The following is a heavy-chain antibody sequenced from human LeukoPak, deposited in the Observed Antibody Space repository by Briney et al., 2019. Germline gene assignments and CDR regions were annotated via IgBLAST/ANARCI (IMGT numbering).Heavy chain of an antibody. CDR1: GYSFTTYG. J-gene: IGHJ4*02. CDR2: ISAYNGDT. CDR3: ARDSPTSAWYSGFVDPFDY. Sequence: ASVKVSCKASGYSFTTYGITWVRQAPGQGLEWVGWISAYNGDTNYAQKFQGRLTMTTDTSTSTAFMDLRRLRPDDTAVYYCARDSPTSAWYSGFVDPFDYWGQGTLVTVSS. D-gene: IGHD6-19*01. V-gene: IGHV1-18*01.